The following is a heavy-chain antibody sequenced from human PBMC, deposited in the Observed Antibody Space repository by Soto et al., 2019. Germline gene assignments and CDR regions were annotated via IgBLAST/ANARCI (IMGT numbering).Heavy chain of an antibody. D-gene: IGHD1-26*01. V-gene: IGHV3-15*01. CDR3: TTDPGPGIYYYYGMDV. J-gene: IGHJ6*02. CDR1: GFTFSNAW. CDR2: IKSKTDGGTT. Sequence: GGSLRLSCAASGFTFSNAWMSWVRQAPGKGLEWVGRIKSKTDGGTTDYAAPVKGRFTISRDDSKNTLYLQMNSLKTEDTAVYYCTTDPGPGIYYYYGMDVWGQGTTVTVSS.